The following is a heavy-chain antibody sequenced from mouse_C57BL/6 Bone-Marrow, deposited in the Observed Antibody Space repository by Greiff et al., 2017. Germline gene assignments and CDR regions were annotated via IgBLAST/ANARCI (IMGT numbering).Heavy chain of an antibody. CDR3: ARDEGPITTASFAY. D-gene: IGHD1-2*01. CDR2: ISYDGSN. CDR1: GYSITSGYY. V-gene: IGHV3-6*01. J-gene: IGHJ3*01. Sequence: EVHLVESGPGLVKPSQSLSLTCSVTGYSITSGYYWNWIRQFPGNKLEWMGYISYDGSNNYNPSLKNRISITRDTSKNQFFLKLNSVTTEDTATYYCARDEGPITTASFAYWGQGTLVTVSA.